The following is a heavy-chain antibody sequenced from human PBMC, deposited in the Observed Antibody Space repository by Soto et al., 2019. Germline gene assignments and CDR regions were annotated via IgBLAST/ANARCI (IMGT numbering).Heavy chain of an antibody. CDR1: GFTFSDHY. D-gene: IGHD1-26*01. CDR2: IGSSGSTT. CDR3: AKDRCGQRPGAREIDE. J-gene: IGHJ1*01. V-gene: IGHV3-11*04. Sequence: SLRLSFAASGFTFSDHYMSWIRQAPGKGLEWVSYIGSSGSTTYYADSVKGRFTISRDNAKNSLYLEMNSLRAEDTAVYYCAKDRCGQRPGAREIDEWGQGTLVTV.